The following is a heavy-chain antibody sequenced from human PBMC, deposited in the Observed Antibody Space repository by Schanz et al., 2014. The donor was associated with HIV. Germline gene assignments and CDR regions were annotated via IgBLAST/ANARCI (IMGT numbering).Heavy chain of an antibody. V-gene: IGHV1-69*01. CDR1: GYSFTAFF. D-gene: IGHD3-3*02. J-gene: IGHJ6*02. Sequence: QVQLVQSGAEVRKPGASVKVSCKASGYSFTAFFIHWLRQAPGQGLEWMGGTIPLFGTANYAQTLQGRVTIIADESTSTAYMELSSLRSADTAVYFCARAAFSSEYYYGMDVWGQGTTVTVSS. CDR2: TIPLFGTA. CDR3: ARAAFSSEYYYGMDV.